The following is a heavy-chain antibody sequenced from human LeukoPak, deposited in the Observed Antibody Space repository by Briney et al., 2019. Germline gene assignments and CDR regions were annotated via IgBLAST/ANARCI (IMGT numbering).Heavy chain of an antibody. CDR1: GFNVSAKS. J-gene: IGHJ4*02. Sequence: GGSLRFSCAASGFNVSAKSMSWVRQTPEKGLEWVSVIYSTGITAYADSVKGRFSISRDNSKNTLAPQMNSLRVEDTAVYYCARSPHALWFGGGAFDFWGQGTRVTVSS. CDR3: ARSPHALWFGGGAFDF. V-gene: IGHV3-53*01. D-gene: IGHD3-10*01. CDR2: IYSTGIT.